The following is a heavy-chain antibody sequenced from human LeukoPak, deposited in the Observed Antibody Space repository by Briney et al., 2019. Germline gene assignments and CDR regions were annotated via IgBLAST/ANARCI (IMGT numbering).Heavy chain of an antibody. D-gene: IGHD6-19*01. Sequence: SVKVSCKASGGTFSSYAISWVRQAPGQGLEWMGGIIPIFGTANYAQKFQGRVTITTDESTSTAYMELSSLRSEDTAVYYCARGGLRQWLAPWYFDYWGQGTLVTVSS. CDR2: IIPIFGTA. J-gene: IGHJ4*02. CDR3: ARGGLRQWLAPWYFDY. V-gene: IGHV1-69*05. CDR1: GGTFSSYA.